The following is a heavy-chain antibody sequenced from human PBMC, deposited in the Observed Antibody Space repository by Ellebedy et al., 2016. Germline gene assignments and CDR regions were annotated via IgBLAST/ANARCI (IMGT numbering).Heavy chain of an antibody. Sequence: GESLKISXAASGLIFSNVYMNWVRQAPGKGLEWVSAISGSGGSTYYADSVKGRFTISRDNSKNTLYLQMNSLRAEDTAVYYCAKQAHRGYCSSTSCYGGMDVWGQGTTVTVSS. CDR3: AKQAHRGYCSSTSCYGGMDV. J-gene: IGHJ6*02. CDR2: ISGSGGST. D-gene: IGHD2-2*01. V-gene: IGHV3-23*01. CDR1: GLIFSNVY.